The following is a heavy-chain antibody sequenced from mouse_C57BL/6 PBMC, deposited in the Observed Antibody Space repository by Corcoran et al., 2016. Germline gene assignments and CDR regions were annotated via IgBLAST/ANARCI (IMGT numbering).Heavy chain of an antibody. CDR2: IYPRSGNT. J-gene: IGHJ4*01. D-gene: IGHD2-1*01. Sequence: QVQLQQSGAELARPGASVKLSCKASGYTFTSYGISWVKQRTGQGLEWIGEIYPRSGNTYYNEKFKGKATLTADKSSSTAYMELRSLTSEDSAVYFCASPIYYGNYDYWGQGTSVTVSS. CDR1: GYTFTSYG. CDR3: ASPIYYGNYDY. V-gene: IGHV1-81*01.